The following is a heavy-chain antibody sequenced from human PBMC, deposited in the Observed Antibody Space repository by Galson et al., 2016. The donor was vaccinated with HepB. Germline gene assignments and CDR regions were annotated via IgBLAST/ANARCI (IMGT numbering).Heavy chain of an antibody. J-gene: IGHJ4*02. CDR3: ARDYSSGWYGY. V-gene: IGHV1-69*06. CDR2: VIPIFGTA. CDR1: GGTFSTYG. D-gene: IGHD6-19*01. Sequence: SVKVSCKASGGTFSTYGISWVRQAPGQGLEWMGGVIPIFGTANYAQKFQGRVTITPDKSTSTAYMELRNLTSDDPAVYFCARDYSSGWYGYWGQGTLVTVSS.